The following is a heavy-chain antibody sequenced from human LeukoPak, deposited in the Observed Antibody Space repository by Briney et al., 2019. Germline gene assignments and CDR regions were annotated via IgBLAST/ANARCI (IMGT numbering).Heavy chain of an antibody. V-gene: IGHV4-39*01. Sequence: SETLSLTCTVSGDSITSSNYYWGWIRQPPGKGLEWIGSIYYSGSTYYNPSLKSRVTISVDTSKNQFSLKLTSVTAADTAVYYCARGDLVGDFWGQGTLVTVSS. J-gene: IGHJ4*02. CDR1: GDSITSSNYY. D-gene: IGHD3-10*01. CDR3: ARGDLVGDF. CDR2: IYYSGST.